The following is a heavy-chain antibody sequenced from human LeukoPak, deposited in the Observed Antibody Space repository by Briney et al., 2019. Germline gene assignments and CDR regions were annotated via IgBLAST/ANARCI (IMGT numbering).Heavy chain of an antibody. V-gene: IGHV4-31*03. Sequence: SETLSLTCTVSGGSISSGGYYWSWIRQHPGKCLEWIGYIYYSGSTYYNPSLKSRVTISVDTSKNQFSLKLSSVTAADTAVYYCARHSGSYDPDYWGQGTLVTVSS. D-gene: IGHD1-26*01. J-gene: IGHJ4*02. CDR1: GGSISSGGYY. CDR3: ARHSGSYDPDY. CDR2: IYYSGST.